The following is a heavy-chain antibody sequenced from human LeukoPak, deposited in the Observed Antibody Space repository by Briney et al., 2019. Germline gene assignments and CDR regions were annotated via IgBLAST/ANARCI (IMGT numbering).Heavy chain of an antibody. Sequence: SCKASGGTFSSYSMNWVRQAPGKGLEWVSSISSSSSYIYYADSVKGRSTISRDNAKNSLYLQMNSLRAEDTAVYYCARDSGSYPFDYWGQGTLVTVS. CDR1: GGTFSSYS. CDR3: ARDSGSYPFDY. J-gene: IGHJ4*02. CDR2: ISSSSSYI. D-gene: IGHD1-26*01. V-gene: IGHV3-21*01.